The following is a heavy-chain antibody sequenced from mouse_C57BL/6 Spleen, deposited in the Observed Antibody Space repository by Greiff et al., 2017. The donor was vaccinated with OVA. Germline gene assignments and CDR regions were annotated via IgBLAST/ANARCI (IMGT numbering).Heavy chain of an antibody. D-gene: IGHD2-5*01. CDR1: GYSITSGYY. Sequence: VQLQQSGPGLVKPSQSLSLTCSVTGYSITSGYYWNWIRQFPGNKLEWMGYISYDGSNNYNPSLKNRISITRDTSKNQFFLKLNSVTTEDTATYYCARNSNFYWYFDVWGTGTTVTVSS. CDR2: ISYDGSN. V-gene: IGHV3-6*01. CDR3: ARNSNFYWYFDV. J-gene: IGHJ1*03.